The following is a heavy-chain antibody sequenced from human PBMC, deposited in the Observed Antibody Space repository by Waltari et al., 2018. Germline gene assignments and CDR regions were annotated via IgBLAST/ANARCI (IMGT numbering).Heavy chain of an antibody. CDR3: ARGGAGYSNYYFDY. J-gene: IGHJ4*02. V-gene: IGHV3-53*01. Sequence: EVQLVESGGGLIQPGGSLRLSCAASGFTVSSNYMSWFRKAPGKGLEWVSVIYSGGSTYYADSVKGRFTISRDNSKNTLYLQMNSLRAEDTAVYYCARGGAGYSNYYFDYWGQGTLVTVSS. CDR1: GFTVSSNY. CDR2: IYSGGST. D-gene: IGHD4-4*01.